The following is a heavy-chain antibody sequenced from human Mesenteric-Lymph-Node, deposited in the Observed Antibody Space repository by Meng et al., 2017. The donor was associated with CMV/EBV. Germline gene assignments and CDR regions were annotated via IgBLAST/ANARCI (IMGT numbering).Heavy chain of an antibody. CDR3: AGDAHKTIFFDYYYGMDV. CDR2: ISYDGSNK. D-gene: IGHD3-9*01. V-gene: IGHV3-30-3*01. Sequence: GESLKISCAASGFTFSSYAMHWVRQAPGKGLEWVAVISYDGSNKYYADSVKGRFTISRDNSKNTLYLQMNSLRAEDTAVYYCAGDAHKTIFFDYYYGMDVWGQGTTVTVSS. CDR1: GFTFSSYA. J-gene: IGHJ6*02.